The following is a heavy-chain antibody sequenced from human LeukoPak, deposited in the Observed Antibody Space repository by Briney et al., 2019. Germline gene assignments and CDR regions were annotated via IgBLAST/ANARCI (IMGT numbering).Heavy chain of an antibody. Sequence: PSETLSLTCTVSGGSISSSSYYWGWIRQPPGKGLEWIGSIYYSGSTYYNPSLKSRVTISVDTSKNQFSLKLSSVTAADTAVYYCARLGRFGYYYDGAFDYWGQGTLVTVSS. CDR1: GGSISSSSYY. CDR3: ARLGRFGYYYDGAFDY. CDR2: IYYSGST. V-gene: IGHV4-39*01. J-gene: IGHJ4*02. D-gene: IGHD3-22*01.